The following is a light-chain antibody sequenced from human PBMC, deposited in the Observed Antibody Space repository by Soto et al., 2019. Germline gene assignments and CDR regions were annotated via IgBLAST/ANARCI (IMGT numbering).Light chain of an antibody. CDR3: QQYGNSPPT. Sequence: EIVLTQSPGTLSLSPGERATLSCRASQSVSSSYLAWYQQKPGQAPRLLIYGASNRATGIPDRFSGSGSGTDFTLTISRLEPEDFAMFYCQQYGNSPPTFGGGTKVGIK. CDR2: GAS. J-gene: IGKJ4*01. V-gene: IGKV3-20*01. CDR1: QSVSSSY.